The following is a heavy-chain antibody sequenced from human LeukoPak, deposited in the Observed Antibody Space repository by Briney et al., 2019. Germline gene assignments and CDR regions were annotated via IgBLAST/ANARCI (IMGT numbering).Heavy chain of an antibody. Sequence: SETLSLTCAVYGGSFSGYYWSWIRQPPGKGLEWIGEINHSGSTNYNPSLKSQVTISVDTSKNQFSLKLSSVTAADTAVYYCARSRIVGATTPLIYWGQGTLVTVSS. J-gene: IGHJ4*02. D-gene: IGHD1-26*01. CDR2: INHSGST. CDR1: GGSFSGYY. V-gene: IGHV4-34*01. CDR3: ARSRIVGATTPLIY.